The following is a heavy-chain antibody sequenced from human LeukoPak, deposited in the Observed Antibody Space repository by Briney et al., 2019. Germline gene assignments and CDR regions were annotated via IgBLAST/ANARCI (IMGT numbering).Heavy chain of an antibody. V-gene: IGHV1-69*05. J-gene: IGHJ4*02. CDR1: GGTFSNYA. CDR2: IIPIFGTA. D-gene: IGHD2-21*01. CDR3: AANGLFPTPDDY. Sequence: ASVKVSCKASGGTFSNYAISWVRQAPGQGLEWMGGIIPIFGTANYAQKFQGRVTITTDESTSTAYMELSSLRSEDTAVYYCAANGLFPTPDDYWGQGTLVTVSS.